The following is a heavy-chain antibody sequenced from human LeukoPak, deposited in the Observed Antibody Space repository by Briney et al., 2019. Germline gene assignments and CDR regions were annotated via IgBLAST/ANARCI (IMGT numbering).Heavy chain of an antibody. V-gene: IGHV3-48*03. CDR1: GFTFSSYE. J-gene: IGHJ3*02. CDR2: ISRSGSTI. CDR3: ARGGSYLSAFDI. D-gene: IGHD1-26*01. Sequence: GGSLRLSCAASGFTFSSYEMNWVRQAPGKGLEWVSYISRSGSTIYYADSVKGRFTISRDNSKNTLYLQMNSLRAEDTAVYYCARGGSYLSAFDIWGQGTMVTASS.